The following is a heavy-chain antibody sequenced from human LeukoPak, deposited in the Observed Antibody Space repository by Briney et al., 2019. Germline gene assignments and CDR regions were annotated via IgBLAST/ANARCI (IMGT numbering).Heavy chain of an antibody. V-gene: IGHV1-18*01. CDR1: CYTFTSYG. CDR3: ARMRPALLAAAGTGFDY. Sequence: ASVKVSCKASCYTFTSYGISCVRQAPGQGLESMGCISAYNGNTNYAQKLQGRVTMTTDTSTSTAYMELRSLRSDDTAVYYCARMRPALLAAAGTGFDYWGQGTLVTVSS. D-gene: IGHD6-13*01. J-gene: IGHJ4*02. CDR2: ISAYNGNT.